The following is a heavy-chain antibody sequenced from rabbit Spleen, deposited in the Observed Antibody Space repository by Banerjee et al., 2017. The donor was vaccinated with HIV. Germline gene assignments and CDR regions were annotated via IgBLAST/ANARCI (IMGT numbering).Heavy chain of an antibody. CDR1: GFSFSSYYY. CDR3: ARDAGYAGYHFTL. Sequence: QQLVESGGGLVKPGASLTLTCTASGFSFSSYYYMCWVRQAPGKGLEWIACIDSGDGDTYYATWAKGRFTISKTSSTTVTLQMTSLTAADTATYFCARDAGYAGYHFTLWGQGTLVTVS. D-gene: IGHD7-1*01. J-gene: IGHJ4*01. V-gene: IGHV1S40*01. CDR2: IDSGDGDT.